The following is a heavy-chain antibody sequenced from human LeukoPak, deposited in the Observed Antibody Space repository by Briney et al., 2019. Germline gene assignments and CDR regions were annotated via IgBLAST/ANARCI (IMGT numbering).Heavy chain of an antibody. V-gene: IGHV4-34*01. CDR3: ARDRGIAAPGAFDI. CDR1: GGSFSGYY. Sequence: SETLSLTCAVYGGSFSGYYWNWIRQPPGRGLEWIGEIEHSGSTKYNPSLKSRVTISVDTSKNQFSLKLSSVTAADTAVYYCARDRGIAAPGAFDIWGQGTMVTVSS. J-gene: IGHJ3*02. D-gene: IGHD6-13*01. CDR2: IEHSGST.